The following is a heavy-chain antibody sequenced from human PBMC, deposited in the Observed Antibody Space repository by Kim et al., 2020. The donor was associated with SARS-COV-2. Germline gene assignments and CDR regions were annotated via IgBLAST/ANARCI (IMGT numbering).Heavy chain of an antibody. D-gene: IGHD6-19*01. CDR2: INNGGGAT. J-gene: IGHJ4*02. CDR1: GFTFNNYA. Sequence: GGSLRLSCAASGFTFNNYAMTWVRQAPGKGLEWVSTINNGGGATWYADSMKGRFTISRDNSKSTLFLQMNSLRAEDTALYYCAKKGSSGWPGNYFDYWGQGTLVTVSS. CDR3: AKKGSSGWPGNYFDY. V-gene: IGHV3-23*01.